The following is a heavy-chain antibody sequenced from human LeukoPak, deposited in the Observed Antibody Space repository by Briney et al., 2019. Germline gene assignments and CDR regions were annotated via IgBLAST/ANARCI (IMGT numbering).Heavy chain of an antibody. CDR2: INPSGGDT. D-gene: IGHD5-12*01. CDR1: GYTFTSYY. V-gene: IGHV1-46*01. J-gene: IGHJ6*02. CDR3: ARGTVATIRGPDYYYYYGMDV. Sequence: GASVKVSCKASGYTFTSYYMHWVRQAPGQGLEWMGIINPSGGDTSYAQKFQGRLTMTRDTSTNTVYMELTSLRSEDTAVYYCARGTVATIRGPDYYYYYGMDVWGQGTTVTVSS.